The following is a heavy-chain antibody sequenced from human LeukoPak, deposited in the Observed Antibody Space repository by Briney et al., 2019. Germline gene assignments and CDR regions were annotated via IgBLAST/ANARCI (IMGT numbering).Heavy chain of an antibody. CDR3: ATGLGYCSSTSCSN. Sequence: ASVKDSCKVSGYXLTELSIHWVRQAPGKGREWMGGFDPEDGETIYAQKFQGRVTMTEDTSTDTAYMELSSLRYEDTAVYYCATGLGYCSSTSCSNWGQGTLVTVSS. CDR1: GYXLTELS. J-gene: IGHJ4*02. CDR2: FDPEDGET. V-gene: IGHV1-24*01. D-gene: IGHD2-2*01.